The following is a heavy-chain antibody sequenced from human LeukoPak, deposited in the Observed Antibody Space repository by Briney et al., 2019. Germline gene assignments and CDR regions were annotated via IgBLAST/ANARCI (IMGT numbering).Heavy chain of an antibody. V-gene: IGHV3-53*05. J-gene: IGHJ4*02. CDR1: GFTVSSNY. CDR3: ARDWATSGRGYFDY. D-gene: IGHD1-1*01. Sequence: AGGSLRLSCAASGFTVSSNYMSWVRQAPGKGLEWVSVIYSGGSTYYADSVKGRFTISRDNSKNTLSLQLNSLRTEDTAIYYCARDWATSGRGYFDYWGQGTLVTVSS. CDR2: IYSGGST.